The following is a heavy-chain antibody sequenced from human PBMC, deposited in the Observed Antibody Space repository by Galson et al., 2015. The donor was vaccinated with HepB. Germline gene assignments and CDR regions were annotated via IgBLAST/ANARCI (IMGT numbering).Heavy chain of an antibody. J-gene: IGHJ4*02. D-gene: IGHD3-22*01. CDR2: ISCSGGST. V-gene: IGHV3-23*01. CDR3: AKRDKTSRHSSGYSPSFDY. CDR1: GFTFSGYA. Sequence: SLRLSCAASGFTFSGYAMSWVRQAPGKGLEWVSAISCSGGSTYYADSVKGRFTISRDNSKNTLYLQMNSLRAEDTAVYYCAKRDKTSRHSSGYSPSFDYWGQGTLVTVSS.